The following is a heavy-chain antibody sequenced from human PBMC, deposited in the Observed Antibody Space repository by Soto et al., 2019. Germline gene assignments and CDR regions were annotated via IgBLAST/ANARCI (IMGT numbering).Heavy chain of an antibody. CDR3: AVGAAVAGNWFDP. CDR2: IYYSGST. J-gene: IGHJ5*02. D-gene: IGHD6-19*01. Sequence: SETLSLTCTVSGGSISSYYWSWIRQPPGKGLEWMGYIYYSGSTNYNPSLKSRVTISVDTSKNQFSLKLGSVTAADTAVYYCAVGAAVAGNWFDPWGQGTLVTVSS. V-gene: IGHV4-59*01. CDR1: GGSISSYY.